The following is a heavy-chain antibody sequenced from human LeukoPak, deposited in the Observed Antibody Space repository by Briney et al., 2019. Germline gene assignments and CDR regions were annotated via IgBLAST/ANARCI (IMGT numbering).Heavy chain of an antibody. Sequence: QSGGSLRLSCAASGFTFDDYAMHWVRQAPGKGLEWVSGISWNSGSIGHADSVKGRFTISRDNAKNSLYLQMNSLRAEDTALYYCARGGAAADTPYYFDYWGQGTLVTVSS. CDR1: GFTFDDYA. J-gene: IGHJ4*02. D-gene: IGHD6-13*01. V-gene: IGHV3-9*01. CDR3: ARGGAAADTPYYFDY. CDR2: ISWNSGSI.